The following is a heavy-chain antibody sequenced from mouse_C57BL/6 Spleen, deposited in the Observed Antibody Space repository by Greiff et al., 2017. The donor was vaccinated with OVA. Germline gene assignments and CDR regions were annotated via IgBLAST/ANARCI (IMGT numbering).Heavy chain of an antibody. Sequence: QVQLQQSGAELARPGASVKMSCKASGYTFTSYTMHWVIQRPGQGLEWIGYINPSRGYTKYHQKFKDKATLTADKSSSTVYMQLSSLTSEDSAVYYCAREGADPFDYWGQGTTLTVSS. V-gene: IGHV1-4*01. D-gene: IGHD6-1*01. CDR1: GYTFTSYT. CDR2: INPSRGYT. CDR3: AREGADPFDY. J-gene: IGHJ2*01.